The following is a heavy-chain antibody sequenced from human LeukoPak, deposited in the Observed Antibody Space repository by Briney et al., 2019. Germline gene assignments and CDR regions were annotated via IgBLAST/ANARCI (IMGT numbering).Heavy chain of an antibody. V-gene: IGHV4-59*01. D-gene: IGHD4-17*01. J-gene: IGHJ4*02. CDR1: TASISNYY. CDR2: ISFNGST. Sequence: PSETLSLTCTVSTASISNYYWSWIRQPPGKGLEWIGYISFNGSTNYNPSLKSRVAISTDTSKNQFSLKVTSVTAADTAVYYCARDGFSDGDGVFFFDYWGQGTLVTVSS. CDR3: ARDGFSDGDGVFFFDY.